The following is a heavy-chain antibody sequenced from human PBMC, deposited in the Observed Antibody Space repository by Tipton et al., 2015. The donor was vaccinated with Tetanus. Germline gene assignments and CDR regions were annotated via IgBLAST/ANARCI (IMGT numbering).Heavy chain of an antibody. J-gene: IGHJ4*02. CDR3: ARGWGSSWYYFDY. Sequence: TLSLTCAVYGGSSSGFYWSWIRQTPGKGLEWIGRIYTSGSTNYNPSLKSRVTMSVDTSKRQFSLKLNSVTAADTAVYYCARGWGSSWYYFDYWGQGILVTVSS. CDR1: GGSSSGFY. V-gene: IGHV4-59*10. D-gene: IGHD6-13*01. CDR2: IYTSGST.